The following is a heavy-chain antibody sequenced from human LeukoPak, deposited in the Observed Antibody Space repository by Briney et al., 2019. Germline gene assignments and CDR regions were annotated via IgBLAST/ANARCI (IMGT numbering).Heavy chain of an antibody. D-gene: IGHD4-17*01. CDR2: INHSGSA. CDR3: ARGQGTVTTH. V-gene: IGHV4-34*01. J-gene: IGHJ4*02. Sequence: SETLSLACAVSGGSFSGYYWTWIRQPPGKGLEWIGEINHSGSANYSPSLSSRVTISLDMSENQFSLKLTSVTAADTAVYYCARGQGTVTTHWGQGTLVTVSS. CDR1: GGSFSGYY.